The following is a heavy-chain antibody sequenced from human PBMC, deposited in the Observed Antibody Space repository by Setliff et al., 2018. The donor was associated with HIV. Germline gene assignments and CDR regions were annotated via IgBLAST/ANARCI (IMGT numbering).Heavy chain of an antibody. CDR1: GVSVNSGGYY. V-gene: IGHV4-31*03. D-gene: IGHD5-12*01. CDR3: ARRAFKDGYKRSYFDY. CDR2: IYYSGST. Sequence: SETLSLTCTVSGVSVNSGGYYWNWIRQHPGKGLEWIGHIYYSGSTYDNPSLKSRISISIDTSKNQFSLKLNSVTAADTAVYYCARRAFKDGYKRSYFDYWGQGTLVTVSS. J-gene: IGHJ4*02.